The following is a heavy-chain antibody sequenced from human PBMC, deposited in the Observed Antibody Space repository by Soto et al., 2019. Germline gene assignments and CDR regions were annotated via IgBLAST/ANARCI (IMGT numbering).Heavy chain of an antibody. CDR3: ARGRYGDY. CDR2: ISAHNGNT. Sequence: QVHLVQSGAEVKKPGASVKVSCKASGYTFTSYGITWVRQAPGQGLEWMGWISAHNGNTDYAQKLQGRVIVTRDTATSSSYMELRSLISEDAAGYYCARGRYGDYWGEGALGTVSS. CDR1: GYTFTSYG. J-gene: IGHJ4*02. V-gene: IGHV1-18*01. D-gene: IGHD1-1*01.